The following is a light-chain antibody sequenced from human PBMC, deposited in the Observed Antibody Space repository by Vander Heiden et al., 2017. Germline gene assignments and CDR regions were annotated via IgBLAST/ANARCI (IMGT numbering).Light chain of an antibody. Sequence: VMKQSPGTLSLAPGESATLSCRASQSVSSSYLAWYQQKPGQAPRLLIYGASSRATGIPDRFSGSGSGTDFTLTISRLEPEDFAVYFCHQYGSSPDTFGPGTKVDIK. V-gene: IGKV3-20*01. CDR1: QSVSSSY. CDR3: HQYGSSPDT. J-gene: IGKJ3*01. CDR2: GAS.